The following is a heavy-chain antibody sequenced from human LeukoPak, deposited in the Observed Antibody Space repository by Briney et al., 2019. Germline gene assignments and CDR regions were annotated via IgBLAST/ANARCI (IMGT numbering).Heavy chain of an antibody. CDR3: ARGEGIAAAGPDY. CDR1: GYSFTTYW. D-gene: IGHD6-13*01. CDR2: IYPGDSDT. J-gene: IGHJ4*02. Sequence: GESLKISCKVSGYSFTTYWIGWVRQMPGKGLEWMGIIYPGDSDTKYSPSFQGQVTISADKSISTAYLQWSSLKASDTAMYYCARGEGIAAAGPDYWGQGTLVTVSS. V-gene: IGHV5-51*01.